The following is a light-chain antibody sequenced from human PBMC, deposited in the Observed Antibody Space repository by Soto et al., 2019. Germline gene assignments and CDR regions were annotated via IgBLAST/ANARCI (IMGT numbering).Light chain of an antibody. J-gene: IGKJ1*01. Sequence: EIVLTQSPGTLSLSPGERATLSCRASQSVTGSYLAWYQQKPGQAPRLLIYGASSRATGIPDRFSGSESGTDFTITIARLEPEDFAVYYCQQYGGSPRTFGQGTKVE. CDR1: QSVTGSY. CDR3: QQYGGSPRT. V-gene: IGKV3-20*01. CDR2: GAS.